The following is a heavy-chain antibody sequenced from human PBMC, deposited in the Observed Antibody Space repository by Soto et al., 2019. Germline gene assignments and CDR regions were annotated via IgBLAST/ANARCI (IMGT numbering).Heavy chain of an antibody. J-gene: IGHJ4*02. CDR2: ISGYNGKT. D-gene: IGHD3-10*01. V-gene: IGHV1-18*04. CDR1: GYTFRSFG. CDR3: ARDKMIDDFGLGSFDF. Sequence: GASVKVSFKASGYTFRSFGVSWLRQAPGQGPEWMGWISGYNGKTKSAEKVQGRVIMTTDTSTNTVYMELRSLRVDDTAVYYCARDKMIDDFGLGSFDFWGQGTVVTVSS.